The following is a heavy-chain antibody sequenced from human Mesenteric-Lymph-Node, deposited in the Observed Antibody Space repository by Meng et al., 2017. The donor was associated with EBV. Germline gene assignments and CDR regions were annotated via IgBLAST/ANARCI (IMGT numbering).Heavy chain of an antibody. CDR1: GYTFSSHG. J-gene: IGHJ4*02. V-gene: IGHV1-8*02. Sequence: HVQLVQSGAEVKKPGASVKVSCKTSGYTFSSHGISWVRQAPGQGLEWMGWVNPDSGNTGFPEKFQGRITMTRNTSISTTYMELRSLTSEDTAVYYCARGMSYYDNSGFFDYWGQGALVTVSS. CDR3: ARGMSYYDNSGFFDY. CDR2: VNPDSGNT. D-gene: IGHD3-22*01.